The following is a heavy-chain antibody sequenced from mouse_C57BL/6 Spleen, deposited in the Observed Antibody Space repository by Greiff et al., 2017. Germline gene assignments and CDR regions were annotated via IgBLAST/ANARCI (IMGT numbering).Heavy chain of an antibody. CDR1: GYTFTSYW. D-gene: IGHD4-1*01. J-gene: IGHJ2*01. V-gene: IGHV1-50*01. Sequence: QVQLQQSGAELVKPGASVKLSCKASGYTFTSYWMQWVKQRPGQGLEWIGEIDPSDSYTNYNQKFKGKATLTVDTSSSTAYMQLSSLTSEDSAVYYCAREGKLGQKNFDYWGQGTTLTVSS. CDR2: IDPSDSYT. CDR3: AREGKLGQKNFDY.